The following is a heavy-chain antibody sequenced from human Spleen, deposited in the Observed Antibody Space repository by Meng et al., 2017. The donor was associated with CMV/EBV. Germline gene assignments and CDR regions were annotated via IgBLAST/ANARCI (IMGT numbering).Heavy chain of an antibody. Sequence: GESLKISCAASGFTLRSYWMNWVRRAPGKGLEWVANIKQDGSEKYYVDSVKGRFTISRDNAKNSLYLQMNSLRAEDTAVYYCARGIHPYLYYFDWWGQGTLVTVSS. CDR1: GFTLRSYW. CDR3: ARGIHPYLYYFDW. CDR2: IKQDGSEK. J-gene: IGHJ4*02. V-gene: IGHV3-7*04.